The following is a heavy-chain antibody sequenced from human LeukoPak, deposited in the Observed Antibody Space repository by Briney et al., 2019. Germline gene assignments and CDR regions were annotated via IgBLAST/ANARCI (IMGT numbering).Heavy chain of an antibody. CDR1: GFTFSSYW. CDR3: ARVLGSTSYHMDV. Sequence: GGSLRLSCAASGFTFSSYWMSWVRQAPGKGLEWVANIKQDGSEKYYVDSVKGRYTISRDNAKNSLYLQMNSLRAEDTAVYYCARVLGSTSYHMDVWGKGTTVTVSS. CDR2: IKQDGSEK. D-gene: IGHD2-2*01. V-gene: IGHV3-7*01. J-gene: IGHJ6*03.